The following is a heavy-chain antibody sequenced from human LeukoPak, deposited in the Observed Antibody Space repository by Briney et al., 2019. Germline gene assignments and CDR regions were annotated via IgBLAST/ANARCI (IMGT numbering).Heavy chain of an antibody. CDR3: ARRGGRDGYNGYYFDY. Sequence: ASVKVSCKASGGTFSSYAISWVRQAPGQGLEWMGRIIPILGIANYAQKFQGRVTITADKSTSTAYTELSSLRSEDTAVYYCARRGGRDGYNGYYFDYWGQGTLVTVSS. J-gene: IGHJ4*02. D-gene: IGHD5-24*01. V-gene: IGHV1-69*04. CDR1: GGTFSSYA. CDR2: IIPILGIA.